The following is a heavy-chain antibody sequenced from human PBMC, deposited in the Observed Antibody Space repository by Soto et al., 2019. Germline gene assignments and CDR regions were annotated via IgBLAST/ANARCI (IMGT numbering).Heavy chain of an antibody. CDR3: ARDRGRFGAHDY. Sequence: GGSLRLSCAASGFTFSSYAMNWVRQAPGKGLEWVSVIYSGGSTYYADSVKGRFTISRHNSKNTLYLQMNSLRAEDTAVYYCARDRGRFGAHDYWGQGTLVTVSS. D-gene: IGHD3-10*01. J-gene: IGHJ4*02. CDR1: GFTFSSYA. V-gene: IGHV3-53*04. CDR2: IYSGGST.